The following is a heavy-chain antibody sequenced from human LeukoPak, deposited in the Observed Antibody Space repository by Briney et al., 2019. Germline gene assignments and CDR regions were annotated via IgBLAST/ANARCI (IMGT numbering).Heavy chain of an antibody. J-gene: IGHJ5*02. Sequence: SETLSLTCAVYGGSFSGYYWSWIRQTPGKELEWIGEINHSGSTNYNPSLKSRVTISVDTSKNQFSLKLSSVTAADTAMYYCARATADSSGSYLALYNWIDPWGQGTLVTVSS. CDR3: ARATADSSGSYLALYNWIDP. CDR1: GGSFSGYY. CDR2: INHSGST. D-gene: IGHD3-22*01. V-gene: IGHV4-34*01.